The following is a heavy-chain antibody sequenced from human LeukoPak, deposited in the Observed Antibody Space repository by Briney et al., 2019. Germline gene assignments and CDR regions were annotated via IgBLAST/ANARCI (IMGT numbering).Heavy chain of an antibody. CDR2: INHSGST. CDR3: ARVSSTDYYNNRGWFDP. V-gene: IGHV4-34*01. Sequence: SETLSLTCAVYGGSFSGYYWSWIRQPPGKGLEWIGEINHSGSTNYNPSLKSRVTISVDTSKNQFSLKLSSVTAADTAVYYCARVSSTDYYNNRGWFDPWGQGTLVTVSS. CDR1: GGSFSGYY. D-gene: IGHD3-22*01. J-gene: IGHJ5*02.